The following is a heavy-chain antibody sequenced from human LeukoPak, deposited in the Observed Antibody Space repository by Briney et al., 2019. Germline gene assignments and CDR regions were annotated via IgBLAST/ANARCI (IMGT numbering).Heavy chain of an antibody. CDR2: ISGTGGST. CDR1: GFTFSNYG. Sequence: GGSLRLSCAASGFTFSNYGMHWARQAPGKGLEWVSAISGTGGSTYYADSVKGRFTISRDNSKNTLYLQMNSLRAEDTAVYYCAKGRYSSSWYGDDYWGQGTLVTVSS. V-gene: IGHV3-23*01. D-gene: IGHD6-13*01. J-gene: IGHJ4*02. CDR3: AKGRYSSSWYGDDY.